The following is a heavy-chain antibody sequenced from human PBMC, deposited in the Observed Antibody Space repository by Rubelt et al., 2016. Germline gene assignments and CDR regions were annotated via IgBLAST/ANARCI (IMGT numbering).Heavy chain of an antibody. Sequence: QMQLQESGPRQVKPPETLSLTCTVSGGSVSSSSYYWSWIRQHPGKGLEWIGYIYYSGTTYYNPSLKSRVIMSVDTSKNQCALSLTSGTAAGTAGYYCAGVACDVRRWFDPWGQGTLGTVSS. CDR3: AGVACDVRRWFDP. V-gene: IGHV4-31*03. CDR2: IYYSGTT. CDR1: GGSVSSSSYY. J-gene: IGHJ5*02. D-gene: IGHD3-10*02.